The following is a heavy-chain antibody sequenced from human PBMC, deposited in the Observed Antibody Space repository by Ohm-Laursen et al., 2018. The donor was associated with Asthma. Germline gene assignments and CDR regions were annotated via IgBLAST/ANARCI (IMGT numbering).Heavy chain of an antibody. CDR2: ISAYNGNT. V-gene: IGHV1-18*04. D-gene: IGHD3-3*01. CDR3: ARERGITIFGVVSNYFDY. J-gene: IGHJ4*02. Sequence: ASVKVSCKASGYTFTNYGFSWVRQAPGQGLEWMAWISAYNGNTNYAPKFQDRVTMTTDTSTSTAYMELRSLRSDDTAVYYCARERGITIFGVVSNYFDYWGQGTLVTVSS. CDR1: GYTFTNYG.